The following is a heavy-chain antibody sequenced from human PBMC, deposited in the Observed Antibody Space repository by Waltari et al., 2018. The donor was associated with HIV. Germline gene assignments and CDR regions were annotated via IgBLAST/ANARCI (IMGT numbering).Heavy chain of an antibody. CDR2: ISRSSSSI. CDR1: GFTFSNYT. Sequence: EVQLVESGGGLVQPGGALRLSCADSGFTFSNYTMNWVRHDPGKGLEWVSYISRSSSSIFYADSVKGRFTISRDNAKNSLYLQMNSLRVEDTAVYYCARDINGGWGYWGQGTLVTVAS. V-gene: IGHV3-48*01. D-gene: IGHD7-27*01. J-gene: IGHJ4*02. CDR3: ARDINGGWGY.